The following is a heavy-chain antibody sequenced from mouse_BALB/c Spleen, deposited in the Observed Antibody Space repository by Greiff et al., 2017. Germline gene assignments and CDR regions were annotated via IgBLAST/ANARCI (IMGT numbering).Heavy chain of an antibody. CDR2: IFPGDGST. J-gene: IGHJ3*01. CDR3: ARSQYCGSSYGFAY. CDR1: GYTFTSYD. D-gene: IGHD1-1*01. V-gene: IGHV1-85*01. Sequence: VKLMESGAELVKPGASVKLSCKASGYTFTSYDINWVRQRPEQGLEWIGWIFPGDGSTKYNEKFKGKATLTTDKSSSTAYMQLSRLTSEDSAVYFCARSQYCGSSYGFAYWGQGTLVTVSA.